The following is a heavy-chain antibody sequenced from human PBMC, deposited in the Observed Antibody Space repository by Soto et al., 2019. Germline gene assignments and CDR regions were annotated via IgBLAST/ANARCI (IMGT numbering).Heavy chain of an antibody. CDR2: INSDGSSR. J-gene: IGHJ4*02. V-gene: IGHV3-74*01. CDR3: ARGVRDTTGSWF. CDR1: GFTFSSYW. D-gene: IGHD1-26*01. Sequence: EVQLVESGGGLVQPGGSLRLSCAASGFTFSSYWMHWVRQAPGKGLVWVSRINSDGSSRSYADSVKGRFTISRDNAKNTLSLQMNSLRAEDTAVYYCARGVRDTTGSWFWGQGTLVTVSS.